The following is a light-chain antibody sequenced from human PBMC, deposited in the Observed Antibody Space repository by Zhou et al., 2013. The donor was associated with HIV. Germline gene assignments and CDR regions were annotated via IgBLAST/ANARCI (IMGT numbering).Light chain of an antibody. Sequence: DVVLTQSPLSLPVTPGEPASISCRSSQSLLHSNGYNYLDWYLQKPGQSPQLLIYLGSYRASGVPDRFSGSGSGTTFTLKISRVKAEDVGVYYCMQALQTPRFGGGTRL. V-gene: IGKV2-28*01. CDR2: LGS. J-gene: IGKJ4*01. CDR3: MQALQTPR. CDR1: QSLLHSNGYNY.